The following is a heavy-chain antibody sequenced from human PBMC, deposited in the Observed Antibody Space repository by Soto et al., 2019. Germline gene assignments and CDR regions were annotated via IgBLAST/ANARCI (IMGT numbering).Heavy chain of an antibody. Sequence: QVQLVQSGAEVKKPGSSVKVSCKASGGTFSSYTISWVRQAPGQGLEWMGRIIPILGIANYAEKFQGRVTITADKSTSTAYMELSSLRSEDTAVYYCARAVPNSGGYEEQRDWGQGTLVTVSS. CDR1: GGTFSSYT. CDR3: ARAVPNSGGYEEQRD. D-gene: IGHD5-12*01. J-gene: IGHJ4*02. CDR2: IIPILGIA. V-gene: IGHV1-69*02.